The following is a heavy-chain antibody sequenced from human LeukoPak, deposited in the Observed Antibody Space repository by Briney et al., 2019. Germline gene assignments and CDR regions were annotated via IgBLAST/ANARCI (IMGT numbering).Heavy chain of an antibody. J-gene: IGHJ4*02. V-gene: IGHV1-69*04. D-gene: IGHD6-19*01. Sequence: ASVKVSCKASGGTFSSYAISWVRQAPGQGXEWMGRIIPILGIANYAQKFQGRVTITADKSTSTAYMELSSLRSEDTAVYYCARGVAVAGTYRYRGQGTLVTVSS. CDR2: IIPILGIA. CDR1: GGTFSSYA. CDR3: ARGVAVAGTYRY.